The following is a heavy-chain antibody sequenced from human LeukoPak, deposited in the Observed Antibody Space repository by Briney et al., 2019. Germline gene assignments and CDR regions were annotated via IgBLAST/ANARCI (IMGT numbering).Heavy chain of an antibody. CDR2: IIPIFGTA. J-gene: IGHJ3*02. CDR3: ARSLGYCSGGSCPHAFDI. CDR1: GGTFSSYA. Sequence: SVTVSCKASGGTFSSYAISWVRQAPGQGLEWMGGIIPIFGTANYAQKFQGRVTITADKSTSTAYMELSSLRSEDTAVYYCARSLGYCSGGSCPHAFDIWGQGTMVTVSS. D-gene: IGHD2-15*01. V-gene: IGHV1-69*06.